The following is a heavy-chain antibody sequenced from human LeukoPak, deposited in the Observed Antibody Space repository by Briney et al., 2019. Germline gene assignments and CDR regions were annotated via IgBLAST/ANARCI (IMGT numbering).Heavy chain of an antibody. Sequence: SQTLSLTCTVSGGSISSGDYYWSWIRQPPGKGLEWIGYIYYSGSTYYNPSLKSRVTISVDRSKNQFSLKLSSVTAADTAVYYCARRNTIFGWDYWGQGTLVTVSS. D-gene: IGHD3-3*01. V-gene: IGHV4-30-4*08. CDR3: ARRNTIFGWDY. CDR2: IYYSGST. CDR1: GGSISSGDYY. J-gene: IGHJ4*02.